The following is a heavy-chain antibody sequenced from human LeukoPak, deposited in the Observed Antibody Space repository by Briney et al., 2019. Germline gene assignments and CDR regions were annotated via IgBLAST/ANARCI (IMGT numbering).Heavy chain of an antibody. CDR1: TFIFSGYS. CDR3: YGDYDSNAFDI. D-gene: IGHD4-17*01. V-gene: IGHV3-21*01. Sequence: PGGSLRLSCAASTFIFSGYSMNWVRQAPGKGLEWVSSISSSSSYIYYADSVKGRFTISRDNAKNSLYLQMNSLRAEDTAVYYCYGDYDSNAFDIWGQGTMVTVSS. CDR2: ISSSSSYI. J-gene: IGHJ3*02.